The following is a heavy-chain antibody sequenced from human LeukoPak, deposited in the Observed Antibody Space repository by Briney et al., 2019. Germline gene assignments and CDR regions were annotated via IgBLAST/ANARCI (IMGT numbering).Heavy chain of an antibody. J-gene: IGHJ4*02. Sequence: PGGSLRLSCAASGFIFSSAWMSWVRQAPGKGLEWVGHIKTKTDGWTTNYAAPAKGRFTISRDDSKNTVYLQMNSLKTEDTAVYYCTTTHYNFGDLDHWGQGALVTVSS. CDR1: GFIFSSAW. CDR2: IKTKTDGWTT. V-gene: IGHV3-15*01. D-gene: IGHD3-3*01. CDR3: TTTHYNFGDLDH.